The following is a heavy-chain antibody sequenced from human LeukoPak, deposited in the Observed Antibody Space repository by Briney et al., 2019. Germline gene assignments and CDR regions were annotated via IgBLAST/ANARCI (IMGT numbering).Heavy chain of an antibody. CDR3: AKHPRLVRYFDS. V-gene: IGHV3-23*01. CDR2: FSGTGEIT. CDR1: GFTFRSYW. Sequence: GSLRLSCAASGFTFRSYWMTWVRQVPGKGLEWVSTFSGTGEITYYADSVKGRFTISRDNSKNTLYLQMTSLRAEDTARYYCAKHPRLVRYFDSWGQGTLVTVSS. J-gene: IGHJ4*02. D-gene: IGHD6-6*01.